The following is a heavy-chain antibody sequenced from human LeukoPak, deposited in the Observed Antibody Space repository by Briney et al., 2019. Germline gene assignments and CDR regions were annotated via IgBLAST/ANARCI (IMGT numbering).Heavy chain of an antibody. CDR2: ISGSTGRT. J-gene: IGHJ4*02. V-gene: IGHV3-23*01. CDR1: GFTFDTYP. Sequence: TGGSLRLSCAAAGFTFDTYPMSWVRQAPGKGLEWVSAISGSTGRTYYADSVKGRFTISRDNSKNTLYLQMNNLRAEDTAVYYCAPRVVGSAPFDYWGQGTLVTVSS. D-gene: IGHD2-15*01. CDR3: APRVVGSAPFDY.